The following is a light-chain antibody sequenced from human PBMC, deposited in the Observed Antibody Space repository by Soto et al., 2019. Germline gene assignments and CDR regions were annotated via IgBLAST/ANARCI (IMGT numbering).Light chain of an antibody. CDR1: QSVSSN. V-gene: IGKV3-15*01. J-gene: IGKJ1*01. CDR3: QQYNNWRT. CDR2: GAS. Sequence: EIVMTQSPATLAVSPWERAALSCRASQSVSSNLAWYQQKPGQAPRLLIYGASTGATGIPARFSGSGSGTEFTLTISSLQSEDFAVYYCQQYNNWRTFGQGTKVHIK.